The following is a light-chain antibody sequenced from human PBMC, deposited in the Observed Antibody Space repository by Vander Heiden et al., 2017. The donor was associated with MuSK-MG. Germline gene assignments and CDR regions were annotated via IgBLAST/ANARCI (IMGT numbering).Light chain of an antibody. Sequence: EIVMTQSPATLSVSPGERATLSCRASQRVSSNLAWYQQKPCQAPRLLIYGASTRDTGIPARFSGSGYGKDFTLTISSRQSEDFAVYYCQQDNNWSPWTFGQGTKVEIK. CDR1: QRVSSN. CDR3: QQDNNWSPWT. J-gene: IGKJ1*01. V-gene: IGKV3-15*01. CDR2: GAS.